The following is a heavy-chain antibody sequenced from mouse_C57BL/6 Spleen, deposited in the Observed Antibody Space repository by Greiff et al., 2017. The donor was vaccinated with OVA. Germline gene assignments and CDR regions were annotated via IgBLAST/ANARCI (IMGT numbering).Heavy chain of an antibody. CDR3: TREGDGAWFAY. Sequence: EVQVVESGEGLVKPGGSLKLSCAASGFTFSSYAMSWVRQTPEKRLEWVAYISSGGDYIYYADTVKGRFTISRDNARNTLYLQMSSLKSEDTAMYYCTREGDGAWFAYWGQGTLVTVSA. J-gene: IGHJ3*01. CDR2: ISSGGDYI. V-gene: IGHV5-9-1*02. CDR1: GFTFSSYA.